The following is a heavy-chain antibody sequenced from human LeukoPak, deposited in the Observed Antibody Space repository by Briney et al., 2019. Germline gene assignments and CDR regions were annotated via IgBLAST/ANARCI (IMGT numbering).Heavy chain of an antibody. Sequence: KPGGSLRLSCAASGFTFSDYYMSWIRQAPGRGLEWVSYISSSGSTIYYADSVKGRFTISRDNAKNSLYLQMNSLRAEDTAVYYCASGSSSSRVFDYWGQGTLVTVSS. J-gene: IGHJ4*02. CDR3: ASGSSSSRVFDY. CDR1: GFTFSDYY. V-gene: IGHV3-11*01. D-gene: IGHD6-6*01. CDR2: ISSSGSTI.